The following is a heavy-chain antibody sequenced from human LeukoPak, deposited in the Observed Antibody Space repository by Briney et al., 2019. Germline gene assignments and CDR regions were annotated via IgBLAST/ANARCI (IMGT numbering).Heavy chain of an antibody. D-gene: IGHD3-22*01. CDR1: GFTFSSYG. CDR3: AQTFGPSSGYYYFDY. CDR2: IRYDGSNK. V-gene: IGHV3-30*02. Sequence: GGSLRLSCAASGFTFSSYGMHWVRQAPGKGLEWVAFIRYDGSNKYYADSVKGRFTISRDNSKNTLYLQMNSLRAEDTAVYYCAQTFGPSSGYYYFDYWGQGALVTVSS. J-gene: IGHJ4*02.